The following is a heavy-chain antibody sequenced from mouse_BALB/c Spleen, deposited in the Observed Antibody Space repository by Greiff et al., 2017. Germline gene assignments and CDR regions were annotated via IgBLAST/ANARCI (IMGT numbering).Heavy chain of an antibody. J-gene: IGHJ4*01. CDR2: INPYNDGT. D-gene: IGHD2-3*01. CDR1: GYTFTSYV. V-gene: IGHV1-14*01. Sequence: EVKLVESGPELVKPGASVKMSCKASGYTFTSYVMHWVKQKPGQGLEWIGYINPYNDGTKYNEKFKGKATLTSDKSSSTAYMELSSLTSEDSAVYYCAREGNDGGYYAMDYWGQGTSVTVSS. CDR3: AREGNDGGYYAMDY.